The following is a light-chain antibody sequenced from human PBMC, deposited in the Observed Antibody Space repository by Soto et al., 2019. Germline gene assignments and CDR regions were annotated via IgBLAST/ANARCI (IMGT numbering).Light chain of an antibody. Sequence: QSVLTQPPSVSGAPGQRVTISCTESSSNIGAGYDVHWYQQLPGTAPKLLIYGNSNRPSGVPDRFSGSKSGTSASLAITGLQDADEADYYCRSYDSSLSGWVFGGGTKVTVL. V-gene: IGLV1-40*01. CDR1: SSNIGAGYD. CDR2: GNS. J-gene: IGLJ3*02. CDR3: RSYDSSLSGWV.